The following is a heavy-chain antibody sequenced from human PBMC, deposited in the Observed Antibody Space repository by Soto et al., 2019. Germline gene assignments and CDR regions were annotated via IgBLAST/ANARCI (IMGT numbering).Heavy chain of an antibody. J-gene: IGHJ4*02. CDR1: GFTFSNYG. CDR2: ISYDGNVA. Sequence: QVQLVESGGGVVQPGRSLRLSCAASGFTFSNYGMHWVRQAPGKGLEWVIVISYDGNVAYYADSVKGRFTISRDNSKNTLYLQMNSLRTEHTAMYYCAKEGPITNWYFDYWGQGTLVTGSS. CDR3: AKEGPITNWYFDY. V-gene: IGHV3-30*18. D-gene: IGHD1-1*01.